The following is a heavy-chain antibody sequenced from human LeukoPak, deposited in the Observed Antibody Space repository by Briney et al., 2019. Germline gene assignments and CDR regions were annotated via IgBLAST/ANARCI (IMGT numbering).Heavy chain of an antibody. CDR2: IYHSGST. CDR1: GYSISSGYY. CDR3: ARVVYSNYRPNRFDP. J-gene: IGHJ5*02. Sequence: SETLSLTCAVSGYSISSGYYWGWIRQPPGKGPEWIGSIYHSGSTYYNPSLKSRVTISVDTSKNQFSLKLSSVTAADTAVYYCARVVYSNYRPNRFDPWAREPWSPSPQ. D-gene: IGHD6-13*01. V-gene: IGHV4-38-2*01.